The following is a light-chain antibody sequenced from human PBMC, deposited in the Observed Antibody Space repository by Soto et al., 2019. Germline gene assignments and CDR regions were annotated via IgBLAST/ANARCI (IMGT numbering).Light chain of an antibody. V-gene: IGLV2-14*01. J-gene: IGLJ2*01. CDR2: EVS. CDR3: SSYINSITFVV. Sequence: QSALTQPASVCGSPGQPITISCTGTSSDVGANNYVSWYQHHPGKAPKLLIYEVSNRPSGVSSRFSGSKSGNTASLTISGLQAEDEADYYCSSYINSITFVVFGGGTKLTVL. CDR1: SSDVGANNY.